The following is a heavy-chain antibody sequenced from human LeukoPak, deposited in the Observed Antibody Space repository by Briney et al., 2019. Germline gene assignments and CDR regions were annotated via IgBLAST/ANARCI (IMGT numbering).Heavy chain of an antibody. CDR3: AREREGPYGYLDY. D-gene: IGHD4-17*01. Sequence: PSETLSLTCTVSGGSISSASYYWSWIRQPAGKGLEWIGRIYISGSTNYNPSLKSRVTISVDTSKNQFSLKLSSVTAADTAVYYCAREREGPYGYLDYWGQGTLVTVS. V-gene: IGHV4-61*02. CDR1: GGSISSASYY. CDR2: IYISGST. J-gene: IGHJ4*02.